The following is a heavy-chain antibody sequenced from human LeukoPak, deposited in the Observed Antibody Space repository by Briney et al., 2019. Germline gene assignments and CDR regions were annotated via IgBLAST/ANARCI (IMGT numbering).Heavy chain of an antibody. CDR2: IYTSGST. D-gene: IGHD6-19*01. CDR3: ARHPFSAPFDY. J-gene: IGHJ4*02. CDR1: GGSISSYY. V-gene: IGHV4-4*07. Sequence: PSETLSLTCTVSGGSISSYYWSWIRQPAGKGLEWIGRIYTSGSTNYNPSLKSRVTTSVDTSKNQFSLKVSSVTATDTAVYYCARHPFSAPFDYWGQGILVTVSS.